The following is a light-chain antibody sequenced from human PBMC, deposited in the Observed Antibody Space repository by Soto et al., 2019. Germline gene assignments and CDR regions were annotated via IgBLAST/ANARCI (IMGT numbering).Light chain of an antibody. CDR3: SSYTTNSPPVV. Sequence: QSVLTQPPSASGTPGQRVTISCSGSSSNIGGNTVNWYQQHPGTVPKLLIYSNNLRPSGVPDRFSGSKSGTSASLAISGLQSEDEADYYCSSYTTNSPPVVFGGGTKLTVL. CDR2: SNN. J-gene: IGLJ2*01. V-gene: IGLV1-44*01. CDR1: SSNIGGNT.